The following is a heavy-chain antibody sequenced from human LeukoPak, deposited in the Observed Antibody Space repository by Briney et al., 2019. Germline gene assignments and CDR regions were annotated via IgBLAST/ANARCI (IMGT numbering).Heavy chain of an antibody. J-gene: IGHJ6*04. CDR2: ISGSGGST. CDR3: AKISQNFGTSPDA. D-gene: IGHD3-10*01. Sequence: PGGSLRLSCAAPGFTFSSYAMSWVRQAPGKGLEWVSAISGSGGSTYYADSVKGRFTISRDNSKNTLYLQMNSLRAEDTAVYYCAKISQNFGTSPDAWGKGTTVTVSS. V-gene: IGHV3-23*01. CDR1: GFTFSSYA.